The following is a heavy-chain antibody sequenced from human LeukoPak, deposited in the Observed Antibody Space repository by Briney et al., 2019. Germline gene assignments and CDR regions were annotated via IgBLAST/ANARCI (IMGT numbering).Heavy chain of an antibody. D-gene: IGHD1-26*01. J-gene: IGHJ4*02. V-gene: IGHV3-20*04. Sequence: GGSLRLSCAASGFSLGDYGMSWVRQVPGKGLEWVSGLNWNGHRTGYADSVKGRFTISRDNAKNSLYLQMNSLRDEDTALYYCASGGIYYGAAFDFWGQGSLVTVSA. CDR2: LNWNGHRT. CDR3: ASGGIYYGAAFDF. CDR1: GFSLGDYG.